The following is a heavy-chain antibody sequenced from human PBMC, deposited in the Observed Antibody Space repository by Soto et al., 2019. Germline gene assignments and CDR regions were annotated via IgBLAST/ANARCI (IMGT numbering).Heavy chain of an antibody. D-gene: IGHD2-2*01. CDR1: GYTFTSYY. CDR2: INPSGGST. J-gene: IGHJ6*02. V-gene: IGHV1-46*01. Sequence: EASVKVSCKASGYTFTSYYMHWVRQAPGQGLEWMGIINPSGGSTSYAQKFQGRVTMTRDTSTSTVYMELSSLRSEDTAVYYCARDSGDIVVVPAALYYYYGMDVWGQGTTVTVSS. CDR3: ARDSGDIVVVPAALYYYYGMDV.